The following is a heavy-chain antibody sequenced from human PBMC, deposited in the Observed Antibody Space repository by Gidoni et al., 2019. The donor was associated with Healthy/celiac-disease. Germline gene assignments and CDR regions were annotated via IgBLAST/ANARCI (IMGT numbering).Heavy chain of an antibody. CDR1: VFTFSSYG. CDR2: ISYDGSNK. Sequence: QVQLVESGGGVVQPGRSLRLSCAASVFTFSSYGMHWVPQAPGKGLEWVAVISYDGSNKYYADSVKGRFTISRDNSKNTLYLQMNSLRAEDTAVYYCAKDMVRGVGYFDYWGQGTLVTVSS. D-gene: IGHD3-10*01. V-gene: IGHV3-30*18. CDR3: AKDMVRGVGYFDY. J-gene: IGHJ4*02.